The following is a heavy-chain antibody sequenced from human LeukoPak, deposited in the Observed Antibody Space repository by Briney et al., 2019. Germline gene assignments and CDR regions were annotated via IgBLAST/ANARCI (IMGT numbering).Heavy chain of an antibody. J-gene: IGHJ4*02. CDR3: ARDRGNRGYSFNN. Sequence: ASVKVSCKSSGYTFTDYYIHCGRQAPGQGLEWIGWINPTNGGTNYVQKFQGRVTMTRDTSISTAYMDLSSLRSDDTAVYYCARDRGNRGYSFNNWGQGTLVTVSS. CDR2: INPTNGGT. CDR1: GYTFTDYY. D-gene: IGHD5-18*01. V-gene: IGHV1-2*02.